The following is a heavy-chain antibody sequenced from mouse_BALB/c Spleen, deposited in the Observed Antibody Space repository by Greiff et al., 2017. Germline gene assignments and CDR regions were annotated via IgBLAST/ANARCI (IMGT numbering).Heavy chain of an antibody. CDR2: IYPGSGST. Sequence: LKQPGSELVRPGASVKLSCKASGYTFTSYWMHWVKQRHGQGLEWIGNIYPGSGSTNYDEKFKSKGTLTVDTSSSTAYMHLSSLTSEDSAVYYCTRSSIYYGNSFAYWGQGTLVTVSA. V-gene: IGHV1S22*01. CDR1: GYTFTSYW. J-gene: IGHJ3*01. CDR3: TRSSIYYGNSFAY. D-gene: IGHD2-1*01.